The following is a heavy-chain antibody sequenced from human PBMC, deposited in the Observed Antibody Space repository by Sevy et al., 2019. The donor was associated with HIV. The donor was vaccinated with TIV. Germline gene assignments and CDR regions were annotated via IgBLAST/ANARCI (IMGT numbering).Heavy chain of an antibody. Sequence: GGSLRLSCAASGFTFDDYAMHWVRQAPGKGLEWVSGISWNSGSIGYADSVKGRFTISRDNAKNSLYLQMNSLRAEDTALYYCAKDGPIVVTIPLPHGMDVWGQGTTVTVSS. CDR2: ISWNSGSI. J-gene: IGHJ6*02. CDR1: GFTFDDYA. CDR3: AKDGPIVVTIPLPHGMDV. D-gene: IGHD5-12*01. V-gene: IGHV3-9*01.